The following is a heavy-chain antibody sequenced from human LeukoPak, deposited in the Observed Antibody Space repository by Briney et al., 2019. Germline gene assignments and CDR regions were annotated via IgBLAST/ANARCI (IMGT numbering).Heavy chain of an antibody. D-gene: IGHD3-10*01. J-gene: IGHJ4*02. V-gene: IGHV3-7*04. CDR3: ARGYGSGASGPYYFDY. CDR2: IKQDGSER. CDR1: GFPFSSSW. Sequence: GALRLSCSASGFPFSSSWMSWVRPGPGKGLEWVDNIKQDGSERYLVDSVKGRFTISRDNAKNSLYLQVNSLRVEDTAVYYCARGYGSGASGPYYFDYWGQGTLVSVPS.